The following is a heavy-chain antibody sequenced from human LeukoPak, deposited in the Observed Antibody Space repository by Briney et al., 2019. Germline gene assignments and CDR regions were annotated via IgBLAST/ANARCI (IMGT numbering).Heavy chain of an antibody. CDR2: IYYSGST. Sequence: SETLSLTCTVSGGSISSGGYYWSWIRQHPGKGLEWIGYIYYSGSTYYNPSLKSRVTISVDTSKNQFSLKLSSVTAADTAVYYCAREGFSDTANQFDYWGQGTLVTVSS. CDR1: GGSISSGGYY. J-gene: IGHJ4*02. V-gene: IGHV4-31*03. CDR3: AREGFSDTANQFDY. D-gene: IGHD5-18*01.